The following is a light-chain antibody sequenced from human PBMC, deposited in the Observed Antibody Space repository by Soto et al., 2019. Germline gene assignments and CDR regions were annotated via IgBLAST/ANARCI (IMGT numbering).Light chain of an antibody. CDR2: GAS. CDR1: QSVTNH. Sequence: EIVLTQSPGTLSLSPGERATLSCRGSQSVTNHYLAWYQPKPGQAPSLXXYGASTRANGIPARFSGSGSGTEFTLTISSLQSADFAVYVCQQYNNWPPVTFGPGTQVDIK. CDR3: QQYNNWPPVT. V-gene: IGKV3-15*01. J-gene: IGKJ3*01.